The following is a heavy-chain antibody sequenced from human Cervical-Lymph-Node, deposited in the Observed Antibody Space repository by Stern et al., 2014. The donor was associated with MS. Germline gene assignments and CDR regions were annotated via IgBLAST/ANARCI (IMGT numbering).Heavy chain of an antibody. J-gene: IGHJ4*02. V-gene: IGHV3-72*01. CDR3: ARGFHSFDS. Sequence: EVPLVESGGGLVRPGGSLRLPCAGSGFTFSDHYMTWVRQAPGKGLEWVGRSRNKPNSYTTEYAASVKGRFTVSRDDSKNLLYLQMNSLKTDDTAVYYCARGFHSFDSWGQGTLVTVSS. CDR2: SRNKPNSYTT. CDR1: GFTFSDHY.